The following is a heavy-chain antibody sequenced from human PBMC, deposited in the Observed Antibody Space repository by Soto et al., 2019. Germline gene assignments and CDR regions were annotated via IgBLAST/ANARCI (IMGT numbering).Heavy chain of an antibody. V-gene: IGHV3-21*01. CDR1: GFTFSSYS. D-gene: IGHD6-13*01. Sequence: TGGSLRLSCAASGFTFSSYSMNWVRQAPGKGLEWVSSISSSSSYIYYADSVKGRFTISRDNAKNSLYLQMNSLRAEDTAVYYCARSPFGGRIAAAGTLPFDYWGQGTLVTVSS. CDR2: ISSSSSYI. CDR3: ARSPFGGRIAAAGTLPFDY. J-gene: IGHJ4*02.